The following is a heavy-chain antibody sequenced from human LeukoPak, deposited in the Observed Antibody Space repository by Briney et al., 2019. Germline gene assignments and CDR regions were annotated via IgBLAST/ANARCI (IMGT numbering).Heavy chain of an antibody. J-gene: IGHJ4*02. D-gene: IGHD1-26*01. Sequence: GGSLRLSCAASGFTFSSYAMHWVRQAPGKGLEWVAVISYDGSNKYYADSVKGRFTISRDNSKNTLYLQMNSLRAEDTAVYYCARAQGIVGAITFDYWGQGTLVTVSS. CDR3: ARAQGIVGAITFDY. CDR1: GFTFSSYA. CDR2: ISYDGSNK. V-gene: IGHV3-30-3*01.